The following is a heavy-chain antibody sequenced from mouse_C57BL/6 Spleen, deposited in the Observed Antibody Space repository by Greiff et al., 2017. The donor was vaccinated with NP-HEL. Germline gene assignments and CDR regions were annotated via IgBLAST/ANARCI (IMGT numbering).Heavy chain of an antibody. CDR3: TSITTVVAKGY. V-gene: IGHV14-1*01. J-gene: IGHJ2*01. CDR2: IDPEDGDT. D-gene: IGHD1-1*01. Sequence: VQLQQSGAELVRPGASVKLSCTASGFNIKDYYMHWVKRRPEQGLEWIGRIDPEDGDTEYAPKFQGKATMTADTSSNTAYLQLSSLTSEDTAVYYCTSITTVVAKGYWGQGTTLTVSS. CDR1: GFNIKDYY.